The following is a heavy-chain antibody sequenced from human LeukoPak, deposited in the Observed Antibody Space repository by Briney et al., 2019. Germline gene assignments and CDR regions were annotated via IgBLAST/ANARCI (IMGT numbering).Heavy chain of an antibody. CDR2: INPNSGGT. Sequence: VASVKVSCTASGYTFTGYYMHWVRQAPGQGLEWMGWINPNSGGTNYAQKFQGRVTMTRDTSISTAYMELSRLRSDDTAVYYCARGTAYDSSGYFPYFDYWGQGTLVTVSS. D-gene: IGHD3-22*01. V-gene: IGHV1-2*02. CDR3: ARGTAYDSSGYFPYFDY. J-gene: IGHJ4*02. CDR1: GYTFTGYY.